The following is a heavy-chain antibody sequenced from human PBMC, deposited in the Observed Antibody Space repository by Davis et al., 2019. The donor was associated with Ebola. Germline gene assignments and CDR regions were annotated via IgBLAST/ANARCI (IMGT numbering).Heavy chain of an antibody. Sequence: SETLSLTCTVSGGSISSYYWSWIRQPPGKGLEWLGYIYYSGSTYYNPSLKSRVTISVDTSKNQFSLKLSSVTAADTAVYYCARHPIPYYFDYWGQGTLVTVSS. V-gene: IGHV4-59*08. CDR1: GGSISSYY. J-gene: IGHJ4*02. CDR2: IYYSGST. CDR3: ARHPIPYYFDY.